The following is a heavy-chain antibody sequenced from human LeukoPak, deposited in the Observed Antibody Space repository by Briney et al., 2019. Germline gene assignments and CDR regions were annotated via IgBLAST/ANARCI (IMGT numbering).Heavy chain of an antibody. CDR3: AREGYSSGEYDY. J-gene: IGHJ4*02. D-gene: IGHD6-25*01. V-gene: IGHV3-7*01. CDR1: GFTFSSYW. Sequence: GGSLRLSCTASGFTFSSYWMSWVRQAPGKGLEWVANIKQDGSEKYYVDSVKGRLTISRNNAKNSLYLQMNSLRAEDTAVYYCAREGYSSGEYDYWGQGTLVTVSS. CDR2: IKQDGSEK.